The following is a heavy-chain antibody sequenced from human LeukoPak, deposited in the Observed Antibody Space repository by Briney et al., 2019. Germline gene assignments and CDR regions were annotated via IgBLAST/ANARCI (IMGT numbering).Heavy chain of an antibody. V-gene: IGHV3-30-3*01. CDR3: ARGARRITGTTGGFDY. Sequence: PGGSLRLSCAASGFTFSNYAMHWVRQAPGKGLEWVAVISYDGSNKYYADSVKGRFTISRDNSKNTLYLQMNSLRAEDTAVHYCARGARRITGTTGGFDYWGQGTLVTVSS. J-gene: IGHJ4*02. CDR1: GFTFSNYA. D-gene: IGHD1-7*01. CDR2: ISYDGSNK.